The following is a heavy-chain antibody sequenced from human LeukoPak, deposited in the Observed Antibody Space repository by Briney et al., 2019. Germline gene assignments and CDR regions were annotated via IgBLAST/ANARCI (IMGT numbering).Heavy chain of an antibody. Sequence: SETLSLTCTVSGGSISSYYWSWIRQPPGKGLEWIGYIYYSGSTNYNPSLKSRVTISVDTSKNQFSLKLSSVTAADTAVYYCARGSGSPSFRFDYWGQGTLATVSS. CDR2: IYYSGST. V-gene: IGHV4-59*01. D-gene: IGHD3-10*01. CDR1: GGSISSYY. J-gene: IGHJ4*02. CDR3: ARGSGSPSFRFDY.